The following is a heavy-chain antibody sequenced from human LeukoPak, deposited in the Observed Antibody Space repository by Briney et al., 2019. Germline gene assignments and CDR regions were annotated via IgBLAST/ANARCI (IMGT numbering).Heavy chain of an antibody. D-gene: IGHD2-21*02. CDR1: GFTFRSYA. J-gene: IGHJ4*02. CDR2: ISYDGGNK. Sequence: PGGSLRLSCAASGFTFRSYALYWVRQAPGKGLECVAIISYDGGNKYYADSVKGRFTISRDNSKNTLYLQMTSLRAEDTAVYYCAKERAYCGGDCYSLSDSWGQGTLVTVSS. CDR3: AKERAYCGGDCYSLSDS. V-gene: IGHV3-30-3*01.